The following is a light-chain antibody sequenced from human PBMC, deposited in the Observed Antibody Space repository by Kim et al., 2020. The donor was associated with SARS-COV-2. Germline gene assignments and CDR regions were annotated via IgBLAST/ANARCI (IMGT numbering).Light chain of an antibody. CDR2: QDS. J-gene: IGLJ2*01. CDR1: KLGDKY. V-gene: IGLV3-1*01. CDR3: QAWASSTVV. Sequence: SYELTQPPSVSVSPGQTASITCSGDKLGDKYACWSQQKPGQSPVLVIYQDSKRPSGIPDRFSGSNSGTTATLTLSVPPAMAEADYYCQAWASSTVVFGGG.